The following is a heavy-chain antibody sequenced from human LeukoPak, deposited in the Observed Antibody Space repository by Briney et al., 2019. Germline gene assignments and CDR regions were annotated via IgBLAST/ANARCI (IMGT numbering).Heavy chain of an antibody. Sequence: GGSLRLSCAASGFTFSSSSMSWVRQAPGKGLEWVSSITDSGGSTYYADSVKGRFTISRDNSKNTLYLQMNSLRAEDTAVYYCANRGRYYFDYWGQGTLVTVSS. CDR2: ITDSGGST. CDR3: ANRGRYYFDY. CDR1: GFTFSSSS. J-gene: IGHJ4*02. V-gene: IGHV3-23*01. D-gene: IGHD3-16*01.